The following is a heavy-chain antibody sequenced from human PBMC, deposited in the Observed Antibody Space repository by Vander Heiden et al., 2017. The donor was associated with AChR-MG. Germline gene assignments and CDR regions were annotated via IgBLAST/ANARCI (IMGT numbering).Heavy chain of an antibody. J-gene: IGHJ5*02. CDR2: IYYSGST. V-gene: IGHV4-39*01. Sequence: QLQLQASGPGLVKPSETLSLTCTVSGGSISSSSYYWGWIRQPPGKGLEWIGSIYYSGSTYYNPSLKSRVTISVDTSKNQFSLKLSSVTAADTAVYYCAVDCSSTSCYGGFDPWGQGTLVTVSS. D-gene: IGHD2-2*01. CDR1: GGSISSSSYY. CDR3: AVDCSSTSCYGGFDP.